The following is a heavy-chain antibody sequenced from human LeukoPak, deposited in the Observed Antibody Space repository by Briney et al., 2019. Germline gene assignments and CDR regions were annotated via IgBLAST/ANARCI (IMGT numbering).Heavy chain of an antibody. Sequence: GGSLRLSCAASGLTFSNYWMSWVRQGPGKGLEWVANIKHEGSEKYYIDSVKGRFTISRDNAKNSVYLQMNRLRAEDTAVYYCARVRREMKRSLGRTTEYSYYYYMDVWGKGTTVTVSS. D-gene: IGHD1/OR15-1a*01. V-gene: IGHV3-7*01. CDR2: IKHEGSEK. CDR1: GLTFSNYW. CDR3: ARVRREMKRSLGRTTEYSYYYYMDV. J-gene: IGHJ6*03.